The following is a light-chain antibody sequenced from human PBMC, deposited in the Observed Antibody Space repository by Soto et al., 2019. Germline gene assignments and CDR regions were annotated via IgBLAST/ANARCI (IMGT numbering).Light chain of an antibody. CDR2: EGS. V-gene: IGLV2-23*01. CDR3: CSYAGSSTYV. J-gene: IGLJ1*01. Sequence: QSVLTQPASVSGSPGQSITISCTGTSSDVGGYNYGSWYQQHPGKAPKLMIYEGSKRPSGVSNRFSGSKSGNTASLTISGLQAEDEADYYCCSYAGSSTYVFGTGTKVTVL. CDR1: SSDVGGYNY.